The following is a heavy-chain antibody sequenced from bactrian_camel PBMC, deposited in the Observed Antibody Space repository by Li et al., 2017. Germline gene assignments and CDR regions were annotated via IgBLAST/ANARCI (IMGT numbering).Heavy chain of an antibody. CDR2: ISNDGTT. Sequence: HVQLVESGGGLVQPGGSLRLSCAASGFIFSAITMSWVRQAAGKQREWISYISNDGTTTYADSVKGRFTISKDNAKDTVYLQLNSLTREDSAMYYCTRETQWVGYHEMAEYWGQGTQVTVS. J-gene: IGHJ4*01. V-gene: IGHV3S53*01. D-gene: IGHD5*01. CDR3: TRETQWVGYHEMAEY. CDR1: GFIFSAIT.